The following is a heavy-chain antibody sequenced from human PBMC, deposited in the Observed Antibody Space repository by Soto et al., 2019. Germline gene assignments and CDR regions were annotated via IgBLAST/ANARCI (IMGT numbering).Heavy chain of an antibody. J-gene: IGHJ5*02. V-gene: IGHV1-3*01. Sequence: ASVKVSCKASGYTFTSYAMHWVRQAPGQRLEWMGWINAGNGIANYAQKFQGRVTITADKSTSTAYMELSSLRSEDTAVYYCARYIVATINNWFDPWGQGTLVTVSS. CDR2: INAGNGIA. D-gene: IGHD5-12*01. CDR3: ARYIVATINNWFDP. CDR1: GYTFTSYA.